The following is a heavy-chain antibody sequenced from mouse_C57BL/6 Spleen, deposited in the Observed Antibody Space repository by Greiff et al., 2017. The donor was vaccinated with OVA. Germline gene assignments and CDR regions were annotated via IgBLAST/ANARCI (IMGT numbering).Heavy chain of an antibody. Sequence: QVQLQQPGAELVMPGASVKLFCKASGYTFTSYWMHWVKQRPGQGLEWIGEIDPSDSYTNYNQKFKGKSTLTVDKSSSTAYMQLSSLTSEDSAVYYCARNYGSSPMDYWGQGTSVTVSS. CDR1: GYTFTSYW. D-gene: IGHD1-1*01. CDR3: ARNYGSSPMDY. CDR2: IDPSDSYT. V-gene: IGHV1-69*01. J-gene: IGHJ4*01.